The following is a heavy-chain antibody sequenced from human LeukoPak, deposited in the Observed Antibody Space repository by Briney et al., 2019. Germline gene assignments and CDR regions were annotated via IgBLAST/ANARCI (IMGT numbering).Heavy chain of an antibody. CDR2: ISWNSANI. D-gene: IGHD5-24*01. CDR3: ARESSRDGYNSDYYFDY. J-gene: IGHJ4*02. V-gene: IGHV3-9*01. CDR1: GFTFDDYA. Sequence: PGGSLRLSCAASGFTFDDYAMDWVRQGPGKGLEWVARISWNSANIAYADSVGGRFTISRDNAKNSLYLEMTSLRAEDTALYYCARESSRDGYNSDYYFDYWGQGTPVSVSS.